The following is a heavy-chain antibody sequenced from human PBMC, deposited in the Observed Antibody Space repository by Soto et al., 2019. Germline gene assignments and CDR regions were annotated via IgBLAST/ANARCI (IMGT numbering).Heavy chain of an antibody. J-gene: IGHJ4*02. V-gene: IGHV3-33*01. CDR1: GFFLRDFG. D-gene: IGHD2-15*01. CDR3: ARQSVGYCSGGSCPQSHIHADY. CDR2: IWYDGSNT. Sequence: GGSLRLSFVASGFFLRDFGMHWVRQAPGKGLEWVSVIWYDGSNTYQGESVKGRFTMSRDISKNTLYLQMDSLRPEDTAVYYCARQSVGYCSGGSCPQSHIHADYWGQGTLVTVSS.